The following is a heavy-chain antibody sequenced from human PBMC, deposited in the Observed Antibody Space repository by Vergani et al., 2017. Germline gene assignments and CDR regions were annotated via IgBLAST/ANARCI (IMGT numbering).Heavy chain of an antibody. J-gene: IGHJ4*02. D-gene: IGHD3-22*01. V-gene: IGHV3-23*04. Sequence: EVQLVESGGGLVQPGGSLRLSCETSGLMFNNYGMHWVRQAPGEGLEWVSGISGSGGFTYYADSVKGRFTISRDNSKNTMFLQMNNLRAEDTAVYYCARDRYDSSGYYRDCWGQGTLVTVSS. CDR1: GLMFNNYG. CDR3: ARDRYDSSGYYRDC. CDR2: ISGSGGFT.